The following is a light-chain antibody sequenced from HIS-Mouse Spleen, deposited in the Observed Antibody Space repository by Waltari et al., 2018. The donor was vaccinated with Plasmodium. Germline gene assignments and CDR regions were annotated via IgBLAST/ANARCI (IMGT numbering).Light chain of an antibody. V-gene: IGLV2-8*01. J-gene: IGLJ2*01. CDR3: SSYAGSNNLV. CDR2: EVS. Sequence: QSALTQPPSASGSPGQSVTISCTGTSSDVVGYNYVSWYQQHPGKAPKLMIYEVSKRPSGVPDRFSGSKSGNTASLTVSGLQAEDEADYYRSSYAGSNNLVFGGGTKLTVL. CDR1: SSDVVGYNY.